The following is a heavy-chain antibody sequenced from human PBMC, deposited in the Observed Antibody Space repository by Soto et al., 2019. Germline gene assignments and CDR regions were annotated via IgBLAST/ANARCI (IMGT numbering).Heavy chain of an antibody. Sequence: QVQLQESGPGLVKPSQTLSLICSVSGDSITGRGYYWSWIRQHPGKGLEWIGYIYYNSNTYYRPSLRSRVTMSLETSKNQFTLTLSSVTAADTAVYYCARGPSSLSLRKFFFDFWGQGSLVTVSS. D-gene: IGHD6-6*01. CDR1: GDSITGRGYY. CDR2: IYYNSNT. V-gene: IGHV4-31*02. CDR3: ARGPSSLSLRKFFFDF. J-gene: IGHJ4*02.